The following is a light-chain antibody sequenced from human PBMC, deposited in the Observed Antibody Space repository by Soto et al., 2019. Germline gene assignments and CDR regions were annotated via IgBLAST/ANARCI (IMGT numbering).Light chain of an antibody. J-gene: IGLJ3*02. V-gene: IGLV2-23*02. CDR2: EVS. CDR1: SSDVGSYNL. CDR3: CSYATSSTLV. Sequence: QSALTQPASVSGSPGQSITLSCTGTSSDVGSYNLVSWYQQHPGKAPKLMIYEVSKRPSGVSNRFSASKSGNTASLTISGLQAEDEADYYCCSYATSSTLVFGGGTKVTVL.